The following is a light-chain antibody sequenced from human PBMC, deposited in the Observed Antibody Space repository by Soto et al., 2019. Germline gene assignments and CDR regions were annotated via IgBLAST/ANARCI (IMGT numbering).Light chain of an antibody. CDR3: QVWDSGSDRYV. CDR2: DDT. V-gene: IGLV3-21*02. CDR1: NLDNKN. Sequence: SYELTQPPSVSVAPGQTARIACGGDNLDNKNENWHQQKPGQAPVLVVYDDTDRPSGIPERFSGSNSGNSATLTISRVEAGDEADYYCQVWDSGSDRYVFGPGTKVTV. J-gene: IGLJ1*01.